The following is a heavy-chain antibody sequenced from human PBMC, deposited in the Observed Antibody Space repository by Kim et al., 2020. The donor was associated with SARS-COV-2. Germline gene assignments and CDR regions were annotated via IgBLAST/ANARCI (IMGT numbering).Heavy chain of an antibody. CDR1: GYTFTSYA. J-gene: IGHJ3*02. V-gene: IGHV1-3*01. Sequence: ASVKVSCKASGYTFTSYAMHWVRQAPGQRLEWMGWINAGNGNTKYSQKFQGRVTITRDTSASTAYMELSSLRSEDTAVYYCARGVRGGSFSRDAFDIWGQGTMVTVSS. D-gene: IGHD1-26*01. CDR2: INAGNGNT. CDR3: ARGVRGGSFSRDAFDI.